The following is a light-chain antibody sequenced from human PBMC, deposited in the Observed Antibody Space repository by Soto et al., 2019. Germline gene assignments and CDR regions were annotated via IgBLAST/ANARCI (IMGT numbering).Light chain of an antibody. CDR2: GNS. V-gene: IGLV1-40*01. J-gene: IGLJ1*01. Sequence: QPVLTQPPSVSGAPGQRVTISCTGSSSNIGAGYDVHWYQQLPGTAPKLLIYGNSNRPSGVPDRFSGSKSGTSASLAITGLQAVDEADYYCQSYDSSLSGFYVFGTGIKLTVL. CDR3: QSYDSSLSGFYV. CDR1: SSNIGAGYD.